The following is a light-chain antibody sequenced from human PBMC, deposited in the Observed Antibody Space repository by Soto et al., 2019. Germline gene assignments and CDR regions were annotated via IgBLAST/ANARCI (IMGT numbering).Light chain of an antibody. J-gene: IGKJ5*01. CDR1: QSVTSTY. V-gene: IGKV3-20*01. CDR2: GTS. Sequence: EIVLTQSPGTLSLSPGERATLSCRASQSVTSTYLAWFQHKPGQAPRLLIYGTSNRATGIPDRFSGSGSGTDFTLTISRLEPEDFAVYYCQQYGSSLFTFGHGTRLEIK. CDR3: QQYGSSLFT.